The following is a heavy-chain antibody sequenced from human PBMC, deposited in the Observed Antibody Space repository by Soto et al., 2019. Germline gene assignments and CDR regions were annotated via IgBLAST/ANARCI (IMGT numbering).Heavy chain of an antibody. CDR3: ARGGRDYVWGSYRYSSYYYGMDV. CDR1: GGSFSGYY. V-gene: IGHV4-34*01. J-gene: IGHJ6*02. Sequence: SETLSLTCAVYGGSFSGYYWSWIRQPPGKGLEWNGEINHSGSTNYNPSLKSRVTISVDTSKNQFSLKLSSVTAADTAVYYCARGGRDYVWGSYRYSSYYYGMDVWGQGTTVTVSS. CDR2: INHSGST. D-gene: IGHD3-16*02.